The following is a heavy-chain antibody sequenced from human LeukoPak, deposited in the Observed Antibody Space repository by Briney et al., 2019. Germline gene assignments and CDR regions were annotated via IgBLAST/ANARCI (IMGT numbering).Heavy chain of an antibody. CDR1: GYSISSGYY. Sequence: SETLSLTCAVSGYSISSGYYWGWIRQPPGKGLEWIGSIYHSGSTYYNPSLKSRVTISVDTSKNQYSLKLSSVTAADTAVYYCASSRHYGSGSYYKFVWCFDLWGRGTLVTVSS. V-gene: IGHV4-38-2*01. J-gene: IGHJ2*01. CDR3: ASSRHYGSGSYYKFVWCFDL. CDR2: IYHSGST. D-gene: IGHD3-10*01.